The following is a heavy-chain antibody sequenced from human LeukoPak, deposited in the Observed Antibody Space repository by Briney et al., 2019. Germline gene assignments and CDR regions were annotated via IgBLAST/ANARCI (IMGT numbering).Heavy chain of an antibody. CDR1: GFTFSSYA. CDR3: ARDLRAVYCSGGSCYGNYYYGMDV. CDR2: ISGSGGST. D-gene: IGHD2-15*01. J-gene: IGHJ6*02. Sequence: GGSLRLSCAASGFTFSSYAMSWVRQAPGKGLEWVSAISGSGGSTYYADSVKGRFTISRDNSKNTLYLQMNSLRAEDTAVYYCARDLRAVYCSGGSCYGNYYYGMDVWGQGTTVTVSS. V-gene: IGHV3-23*01.